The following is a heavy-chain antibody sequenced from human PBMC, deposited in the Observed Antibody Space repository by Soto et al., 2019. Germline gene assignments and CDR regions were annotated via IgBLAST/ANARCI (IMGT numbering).Heavy chain of an antibody. V-gene: IGHV4-59*01. D-gene: IGHD2-2*01. CDR2: LYYSGAT. CDR3: AEAVPAESEFDA. J-gene: IGHJ5*02. Sequence: SETLSLTCSVSSYSLSTDYWAWFRQPPGKGLGWIGHLYYSGATKYNPSLNSRATTSIDTSKKHFSLKLTSVTAADTAVYYCAEAVPAESEFDAWGEGILITVSS. CDR1: SYSLSTDY.